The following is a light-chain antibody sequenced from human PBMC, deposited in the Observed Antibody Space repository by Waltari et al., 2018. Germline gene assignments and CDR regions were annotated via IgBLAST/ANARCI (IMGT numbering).Light chain of an antibody. CDR3: HACDISTRV. Sequence: SYELTQPPSVSVSPGQTASITCSGDKLGDKYACWYQQKPGQSPGLVINQVINLPLGIPQLFSGSNSGNTATLTISGTQAMYEADYYSHACDISTRVFGPGTKVTVL. V-gene: IGLV3-1*01. CDR1: KLGDKY. CDR2: QVI. J-gene: IGLJ1*01.